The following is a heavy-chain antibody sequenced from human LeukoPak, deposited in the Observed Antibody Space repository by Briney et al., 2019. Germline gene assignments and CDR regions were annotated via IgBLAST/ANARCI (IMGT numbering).Heavy chain of an antibody. CDR2: ISGSGAKA. V-gene: IGHV3-23*01. Sequence: GGSLRLSCAASGFSFSSYGMSWVRQAPGRGLEWVATISGSGAKAYYADSVKGRFTVSRDNSKNTLYLQMNSLRAEETAEYYCAKSWIRVGSFDYWGQGTLVTVSS. J-gene: IGHJ4*02. CDR1: GFSFSSYG. D-gene: IGHD5-18*01. CDR3: AKSWIRVGSFDY.